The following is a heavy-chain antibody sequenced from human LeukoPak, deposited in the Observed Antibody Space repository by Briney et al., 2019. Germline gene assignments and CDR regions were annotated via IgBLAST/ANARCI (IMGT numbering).Heavy chain of an antibody. V-gene: IGHV3-7*01. D-gene: IGHD3-10*01. CDR2: IKNDGSEK. CDR3: ARDRPHYGAARLFDP. Sequence: GGSLRLSCTASGFTYTRHWMSWVRQAPGKGLEWVANIKNDGSEKYYLDSVKGRFTISRDNALNSLYLQMNSLRVEDTAIYYCARDRPHYGAARLFDPWGQGTLVTVSS. CDR1: GFTYTRHW. J-gene: IGHJ5*02.